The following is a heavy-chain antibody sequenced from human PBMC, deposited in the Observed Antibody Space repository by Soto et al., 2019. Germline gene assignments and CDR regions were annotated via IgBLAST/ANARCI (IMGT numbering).Heavy chain of an antibody. V-gene: IGHV3-48*03. Sequence: PGGSLRLSCAASGFTFSNFEMHWVRQAPGKGLEWVSYINTAGSTKYYAESVKGRFTISRDNARNSLFLQMNSLRAEDTAVYYCARVIEAYSNYGMDVWGQGTTVTVSS. D-gene: IGHD3-16*02. J-gene: IGHJ6*02. CDR3: ARVIEAYSNYGMDV. CDR1: GFTFSNFE. CDR2: INTAGSTK.